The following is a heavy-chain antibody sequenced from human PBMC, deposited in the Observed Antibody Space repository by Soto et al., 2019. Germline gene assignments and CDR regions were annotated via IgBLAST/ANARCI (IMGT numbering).Heavy chain of an antibody. CDR1: GFSFSSYD. D-gene: IGHD6-13*01. CDR3: ARGYSSSRDLGY. Sequence: QVQLVEAGGGVVQPGTSLRLSCAASGFSFSSYDIHWVRQAPGKGLEWVAVIWYDRSNKYYADSVKGRFIISRDNSKNTLYLQMNSLRADDTAVYYCARGYSSSRDLGYWGQGTLVTVSS. CDR2: IWYDRSNK. V-gene: IGHV3-33*01. J-gene: IGHJ4*02.